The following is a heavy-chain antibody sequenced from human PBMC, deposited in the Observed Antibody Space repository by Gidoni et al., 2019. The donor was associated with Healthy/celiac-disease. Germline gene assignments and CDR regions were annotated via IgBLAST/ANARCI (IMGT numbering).Heavy chain of an antibody. J-gene: IGHJ6*02. CDR3: AREIRDYYYYGMDV. CDR2: IYYSGST. V-gene: IGHV4-31*03. CDR1: GGSISRGGYY. Sequence: QVQLQESGPGLVKPSQTLSLTCTVSGGSISRGGYYWSWIRQHPGKGLEWIGYIYYSGSTYYNPSLKSRVTISVDTSKNQFSLKLSSVTAADTAVYYCAREIRDYYYYGMDVWGQGTTVTVSS.